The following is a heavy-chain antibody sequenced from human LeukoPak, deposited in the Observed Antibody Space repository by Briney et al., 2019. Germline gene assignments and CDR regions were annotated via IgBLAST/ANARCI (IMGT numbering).Heavy chain of an antibody. J-gene: IGHJ4*02. CDR2: VNPNSGNT. CDR1: VYTFTSYD. V-gene: IGHV1-8*01. Sequence: ASVTVSCTASVYTFTSYDINWVRQSPGQGREGMGWVNPNSGNTAYAQKFQGRVTMSRDTSISTAYMELSSLRSEDTAVYYCARLPKYSRPLDYWGQGTLVTVSS. CDR3: ARLPKYSRPLDY. D-gene: IGHD6-6*01.